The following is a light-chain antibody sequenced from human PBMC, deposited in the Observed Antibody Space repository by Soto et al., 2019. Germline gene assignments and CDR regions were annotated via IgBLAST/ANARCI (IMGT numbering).Light chain of an antibody. J-gene: IGLJ1*01. CDR2: DNN. CDR1: SSNIGAGYD. CDR3: QSYDSSLGGSYV. Sequence: QSVLTQPPSVSVAPGQRVIISCTGSSSNIGAGYDVHLYQQLPGTAPRLLIYDNNNRPSGVPARFSVSKSDTSASLAITGLQPEDEADYYCQSYDSSLGGSYVFGTGAKVTVL. V-gene: IGLV1-40*01.